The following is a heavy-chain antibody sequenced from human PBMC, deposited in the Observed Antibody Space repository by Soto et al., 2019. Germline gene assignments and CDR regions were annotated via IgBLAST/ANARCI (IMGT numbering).Heavy chain of an antibody. Sequence: EVQLLESGGGLVQPGGSLRLSCAASGFTFSSYAMSWVRQAPGKGLEWVSAISGSGGSTYYADSVKGRFTISRDNSKNPLYLQMNSLRAEDTAVYYCAKTPRGYYYYGMDVWGQGTTVTVSS. CDR3: AKTPRGYYYYGMDV. J-gene: IGHJ6*02. CDR1: GFTFSSYA. V-gene: IGHV3-23*01. CDR2: ISGSGGST.